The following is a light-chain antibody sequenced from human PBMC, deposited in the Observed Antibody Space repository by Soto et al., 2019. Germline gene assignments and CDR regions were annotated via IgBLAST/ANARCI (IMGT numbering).Light chain of an antibody. J-gene: IGLJ2*01. CDR3: GTWDSSLGVV. CDR2: DNN. V-gene: IGLV1-51*01. CDR1: SSNIGNNY. Sequence: QSVLTQPPSVSAAPGQKVTISCSGSSSNIGNNYVSWYQQLPGTAPKLLIYDNNKRPLGIPDRFSGSKSGTSATLGITGLQTGDEADYYCGTWDSSLGVVFGGGTKLTVL.